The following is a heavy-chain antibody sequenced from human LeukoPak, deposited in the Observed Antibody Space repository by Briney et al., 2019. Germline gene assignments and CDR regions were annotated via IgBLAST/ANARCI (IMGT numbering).Heavy chain of an antibody. J-gene: IGHJ4*02. D-gene: IGHD2-15*01. CDR2: ISAYNGNT. CDR1: GYTFTSYG. Sequence: ASVKVSFTASGYTFTSYGNSGVRQAPGRGLEWMGWISAYNGNTNYAQKLQGRVTMTTDTSTSTAYKELRSLRSDDTAVYYCARDAARHIVFVIPSPYYWGQGTLVTVSS. CDR3: ARDAARHIVFVIPSPYY. V-gene: IGHV1-18*01.